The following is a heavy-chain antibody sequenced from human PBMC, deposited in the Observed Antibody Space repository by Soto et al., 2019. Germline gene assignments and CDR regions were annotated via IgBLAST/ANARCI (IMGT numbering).Heavy chain of an antibody. CDR1: GFTFNTYW. Sequence: GGSLRLSCSASGFTFNTYWMDWVRQTPGKGLEWVANINQDGSEKNYVDSVKGRFTIYRDNAKNSLYLQMSSLTAEDSALYYCPRSLNSWGQGTLVTVSS. J-gene: IGHJ4*02. CDR3: PRSLNS. V-gene: IGHV3-7*01. CDR2: INQDGSEK.